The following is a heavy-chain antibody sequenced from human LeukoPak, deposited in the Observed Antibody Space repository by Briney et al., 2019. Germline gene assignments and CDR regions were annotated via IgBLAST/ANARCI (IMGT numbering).Heavy chain of an antibody. CDR1: GFTFSSYS. CDR2: ISSSSSYI. D-gene: IGHD3-22*01. Sequence: GGSLRLSCAASGFTFSSYSMNWVRQAPGKGLEWVSSISSSSSYIYYADSVKGRFTIPRDNSKNSLYLQMNSLRAEDTAVYYCARAFIRGDSSGYHAFDIWGQGTMVTVSS. CDR3: ARAFIRGDSSGYHAFDI. V-gene: IGHV3-21*01. J-gene: IGHJ3*02.